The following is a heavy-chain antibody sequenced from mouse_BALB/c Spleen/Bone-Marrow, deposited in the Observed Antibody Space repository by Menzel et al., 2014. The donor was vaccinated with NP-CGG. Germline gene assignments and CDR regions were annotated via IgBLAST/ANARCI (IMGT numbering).Heavy chain of an antibody. V-gene: IGHV2-6-7*01. CDR3: ASSTMITTGFAY. Sequence: QVQLKDSGPGLVAPSQSLSITCTVSGLSLTGYGVNWVRQPPGKGLEWLGMIWGDGSTDYNSALKSRLSISKDNSKSQVVLKMSNLQTDDTARYYCASSTMITTGFAYWGQGTLVTVSA. D-gene: IGHD2-4*01. CDR2: IWGDGST. J-gene: IGHJ3*01. CDR1: GLSLTGYG.